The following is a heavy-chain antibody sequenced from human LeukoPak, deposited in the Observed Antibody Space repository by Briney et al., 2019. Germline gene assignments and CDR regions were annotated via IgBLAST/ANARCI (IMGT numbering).Heavy chain of an antibody. CDR3: ARGFSCSSTSCQRDDAFDI. V-gene: IGHV4-34*01. CDR2: INHSGST. CDR1: GGSFSGYY. Sequence: PSETLSLTCAVYGGSFSGYYWSWIRQPPGKGLEWIAEINHSGSTNYNPSLKSRVTISVDTSKNQFSLKLSSVTAADTAVYYCARGFSCSSTSCQRDDAFDIWGQGTMVTVSS. J-gene: IGHJ3*02. D-gene: IGHD2-2*01.